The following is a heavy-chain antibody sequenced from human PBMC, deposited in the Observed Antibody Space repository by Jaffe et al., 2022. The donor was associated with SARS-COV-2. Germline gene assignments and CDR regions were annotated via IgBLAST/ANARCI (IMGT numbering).Heavy chain of an antibody. D-gene: IGHD6-13*01. CDR1: GFTFSSYG. CDR2: ISYDGSNK. CDR3: AKDEDSSSWYQRQVPLFDY. Sequence: QVQLVESGGGVVQPGRSLRLSCAASGFTFSSYGMHWVRQAPGKGLEWVAVISYDGSNKYYADSVKGRFTISRDNSKNTLYLQMNSLRAEDTAVYYCAKDEDSSSWYQRQVPLFDYWGQGTLVTVSS. V-gene: IGHV3-30*18. J-gene: IGHJ4*02.